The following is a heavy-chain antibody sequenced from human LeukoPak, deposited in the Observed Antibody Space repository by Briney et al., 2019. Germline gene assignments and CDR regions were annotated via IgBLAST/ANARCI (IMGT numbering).Heavy chain of an antibody. D-gene: IGHD6-13*01. CDR1: SGSIGSYY. J-gene: IGHJ5*02. Sequence: SETLSLTCTVSSGSIGSYYWSWIRQPPGKGLEWIGEINHSGSTHYNPSLKSRVTISVDTSKNQFSLKLSPVTAADTAVYYCAKAAAAGNWFDPWGQGTLVTVSS. CDR3: AKAAAAGNWFDP. V-gene: IGHV4-34*01. CDR2: INHSGST.